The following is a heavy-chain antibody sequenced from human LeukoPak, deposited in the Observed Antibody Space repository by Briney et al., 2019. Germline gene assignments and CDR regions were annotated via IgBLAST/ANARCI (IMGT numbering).Heavy chain of an antibody. CDR3: ARGVYCGGDCYPPIDY. V-gene: IGHV1-69*04. D-gene: IGHD2-21*02. J-gene: IGHJ4*02. Sequence: SVKVSCKASGFAFNKYGFSWVRQAPGQGLEWMGRIIPILGIANYAQKFQGRVTITADKSTSTAYMELSSLRSEDTAVYYCARGVYCGGDCYPPIDYWGQGTLVTVSS. CDR2: IIPILGIA. CDR1: GFAFNKYG.